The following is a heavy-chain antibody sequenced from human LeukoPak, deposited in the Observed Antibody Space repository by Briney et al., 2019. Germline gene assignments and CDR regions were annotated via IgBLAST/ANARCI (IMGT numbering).Heavy chain of an antibody. Sequence: QAGGSLRLSCAASGFTFSNYAMSWVRQAPGKGLEWVSAISGSGGSTYYADSVKGRFTISRDNSKNTLYLQMNSLRAEDTAVYYCAKLMVRGVRAYYYGMDVWGQGTTVTVSS. D-gene: IGHD3-10*01. J-gene: IGHJ6*02. CDR2: ISGSGGST. V-gene: IGHV3-23*01. CDR3: AKLMVRGVRAYYYGMDV. CDR1: GFTFSNYA.